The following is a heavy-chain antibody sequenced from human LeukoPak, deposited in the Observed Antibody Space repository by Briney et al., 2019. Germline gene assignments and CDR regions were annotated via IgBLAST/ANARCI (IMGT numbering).Heavy chain of an antibody. D-gene: IGHD2-2*01. CDR2: IKRDGSEK. J-gene: IGHJ6*04. V-gene: IGHV3-7*03. CDR1: GFIFRDYW. CDR3: ARDQYELRSYYYGMDA. Sequence: GGSLRLSCAASGFIFRDYWMTWVRQAPGKGLEWVANIKRDGSEKYYVDSVRGRFIISRDNAKNSLYLQMNGLRVEDTAVYYCARDQYELRSYYYGMDAWGKGTTVSVSS.